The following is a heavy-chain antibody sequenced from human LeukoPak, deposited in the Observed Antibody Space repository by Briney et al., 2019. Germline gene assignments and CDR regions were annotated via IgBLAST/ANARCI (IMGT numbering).Heavy chain of an antibody. J-gene: IGHJ4*02. D-gene: IGHD3-22*01. Sequence: ASVKVSCKASGYTFTSYWIGWVRQMPGKGLEWMGIIYPGDSDTRYSPSFQGQVTISADKSISTAYLQWSSLEASDTAMYYCARAYYYDSSGYLYYFDYWGQGTLVTVSS. CDR3: ARAYYYDSSGYLYYFDY. CDR2: IYPGDSDT. CDR1: GYTFTSYW. V-gene: IGHV5-51*01.